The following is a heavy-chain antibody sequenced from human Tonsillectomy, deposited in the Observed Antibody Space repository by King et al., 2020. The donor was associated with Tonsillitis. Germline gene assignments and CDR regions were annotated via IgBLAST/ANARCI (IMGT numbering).Heavy chain of an antibody. J-gene: IGHJ4*02. CDR3: ASLDWLSLDY. D-gene: IGHD3-9*01. CDR1: GFVSNSYA. CDR2: LSYDGSFK. Sequence: VQLVESGGGVVQPGRSLRLSCATSGFVSNSYAVHWVRQAPGRGLEWVAVLSYDGSFKYYAHSVKGRFTVSRDNSKNTLNLQMNSLRAEDTAVYYCASLDWLSLDYWGQGTQVTVSS. V-gene: IGHV3-30*04.